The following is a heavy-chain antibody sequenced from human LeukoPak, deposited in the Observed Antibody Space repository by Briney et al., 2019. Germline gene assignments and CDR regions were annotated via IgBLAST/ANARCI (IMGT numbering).Heavy chain of an antibody. J-gene: IGHJ4*02. CDR3: ARSLGAVGVDY. D-gene: IGHD1-26*01. Sequence: SETLSLTCTVSGGSISSGSYYWSWIRQPAGKGLEGIGRIYTSGSTNYNPSLKSRVTISVDTSKNQFSLKLSSVTAADTAVYYCARSLGAVGVDYWGQGTLVTVSS. V-gene: IGHV4-61*02. CDR1: GGSISSGSYY. CDR2: IYTSGST.